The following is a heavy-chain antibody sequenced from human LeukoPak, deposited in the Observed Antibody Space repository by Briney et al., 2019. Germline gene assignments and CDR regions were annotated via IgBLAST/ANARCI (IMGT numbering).Heavy chain of an antibody. Sequence: GASVKVSCEASGYTFTTYYINWVRQAPGKGLEWMAIINPSGETTSYAQKFQGRVTMTRDMSTSTVYLELSSLRSEDTAVYYCARVSEGGGRFNAFDYWGQGTLVTVSS. CDR1: GYTFTTYY. V-gene: IGHV1-46*01. D-gene: IGHD1-26*01. CDR3: ARVSEGGGRFNAFDY. CDR2: INPSGETT. J-gene: IGHJ4*02.